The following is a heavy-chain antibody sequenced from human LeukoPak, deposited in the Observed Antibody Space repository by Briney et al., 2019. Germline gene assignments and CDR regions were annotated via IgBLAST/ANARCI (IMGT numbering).Heavy chain of an antibody. V-gene: IGHV4-34*01. CDR1: GGSFSGYY. Sequence: SETLSLTCAVYGGSFSGYYWSWIRQPPGKGLEWIGEINHSGSTNYNPSLKSRVTIPVDTSKNQFSLKLSSVTAADTAVYYCARARITMVRGVIIDYWGQGTLVTVSS. J-gene: IGHJ4*02. D-gene: IGHD3-10*01. CDR3: ARARITMVRGVIIDY. CDR2: INHSGST.